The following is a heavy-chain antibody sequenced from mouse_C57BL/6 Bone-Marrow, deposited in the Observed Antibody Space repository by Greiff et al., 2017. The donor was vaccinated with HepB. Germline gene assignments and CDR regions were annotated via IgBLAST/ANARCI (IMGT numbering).Heavy chain of an antibody. D-gene: IGHD3-1*01. CDR3: ARVASGYFDY. Sequence: EVQVVESEGGLVQPGSSMKLSCTASGFTFSDYYMAWVRQVPEKGLEWVANINYDGSSTYYLDSLKSRFIISRDNAKNILYLQMSSLKSEDTATYYCARVASGYFDYWGQGTTLTVSS. CDR1: GFTFSDYY. J-gene: IGHJ2*01. CDR2: INYDGSST. V-gene: IGHV5-16*01.